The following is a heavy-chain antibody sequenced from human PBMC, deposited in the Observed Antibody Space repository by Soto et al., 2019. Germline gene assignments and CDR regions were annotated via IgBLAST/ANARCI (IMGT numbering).Heavy chain of an antibody. Sequence: GGSLRLSCAASGFTFSSYAMSWVRQAPGKGLEWVSTISGSGGSTYYADSVKGRFTISRDNSKNTLYLQMNSLRAEDTALYYCAKDASSGITSFDLWGRGTLVTVSS. J-gene: IGHJ2*01. CDR1: GFTFSSYA. CDR3: AKDASSGITSFDL. CDR2: ISGSGGST. D-gene: IGHD3-3*01. V-gene: IGHV3-23*01.